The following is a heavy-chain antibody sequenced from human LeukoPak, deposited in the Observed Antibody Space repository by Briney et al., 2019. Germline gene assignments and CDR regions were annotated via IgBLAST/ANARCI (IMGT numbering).Heavy chain of an antibody. V-gene: IGHV3-23*01. Sequence: GGSLRLSCSASGFSFSTYAMSWVRQAPGKGLEWVSTIGSSDDSTYYADSVKGRFTITSDSSKNTLDLQMNSLRAEDTAVYYCAKESVSGTSEYFQHWGQGTLVTVSS. D-gene: IGHD6-19*01. J-gene: IGHJ1*01. CDR1: GFSFSTYA. CDR2: IGSSDDST. CDR3: AKESVSGTSEYFQH.